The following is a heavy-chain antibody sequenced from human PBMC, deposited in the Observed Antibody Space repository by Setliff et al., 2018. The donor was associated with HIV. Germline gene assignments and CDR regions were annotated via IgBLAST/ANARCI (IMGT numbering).Heavy chain of an antibody. CDR2: IHHTGHI. Sequence: SETLSLTCAFYGASFTDYYWNWIRHPPGKGLEWIGEIHHTGHINNHPSFKSRVNISLDKSTNQFPLKMKSVTAAASALYYCARFEVTTVTTRDSWGQGTLVTVSS. D-gene: IGHD4-17*01. CDR3: ARFEVTTVTTRDS. V-gene: IGHV4-34*01. J-gene: IGHJ4*02. CDR1: GASFTDYY.